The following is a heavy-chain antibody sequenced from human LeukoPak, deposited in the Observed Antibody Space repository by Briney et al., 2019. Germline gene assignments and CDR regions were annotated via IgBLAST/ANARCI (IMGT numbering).Heavy chain of an antibody. CDR3: ARGRLNDAFDI. J-gene: IGHJ3*02. V-gene: IGHV1-8*03. Sequence: ASVKVSCKASGYTFTSYDINWVRQATGQGLEWMGWMNPNSGNTGYAQKFQGRVTITRNTSISTAYMEPSSLRSEDTAVYYCARGRLNDAFDIWGQGTMVTVSS. CDR2: MNPNSGNT. CDR1: GYTFTSYD. D-gene: IGHD6-25*01.